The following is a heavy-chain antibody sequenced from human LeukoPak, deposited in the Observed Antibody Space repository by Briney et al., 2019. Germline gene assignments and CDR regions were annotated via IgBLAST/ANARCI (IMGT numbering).Heavy chain of an antibody. Sequence: SETLSLTCTVSGGSISGYYWSWIRQPPGKGLECIGYIYYSGSTNYNPSLKSRVTISVDTSRNQFSLKLTSATAADTAVYYCAKVSDRDSSGYYWGFEYWGQGTLVTVSS. D-gene: IGHD3-22*01. CDR3: AKVSDRDSSGYYWGFEY. V-gene: IGHV4-59*08. CDR1: GGSISGYY. CDR2: IYYSGST. J-gene: IGHJ4*02.